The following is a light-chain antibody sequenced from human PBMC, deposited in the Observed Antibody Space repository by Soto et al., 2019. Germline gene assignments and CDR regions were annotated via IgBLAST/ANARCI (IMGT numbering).Light chain of an antibody. Sequence: QSALTQPASVSGSPGQSITISCTGTSSDVGGYNYVSWYQQHPGKAPKLMIYEVSNRPSGVSNRLSGSKSGNTASLTISGRQAEDEADYYCSSYTSSSTLNWVFGGGTKVTVL. CDR2: EVS. V-gene: IGLV2-14*01. CDR3: SSYTSSSTLNWV. CDR1: SSDVGGYNY. J-gene: IGLJ3*02.